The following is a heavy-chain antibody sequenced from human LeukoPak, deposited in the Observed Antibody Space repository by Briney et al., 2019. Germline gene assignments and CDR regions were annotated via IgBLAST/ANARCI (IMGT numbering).Heavy chain of an antibody. CDR1: GYTFTGYY. V-gene: IGHV1-2*02. CDR2: IYPNSGAT. CDR3: GTLLSNGPFDY. J-gene: IGHJ4*02. Sequence: VASVTVSCKASGYTFTGYYMHWVRQAPGQGREWMGLIYPNSGATKYAQKFQGRVTMTRDTSISTAYMELSGLRSDDTAVYYCGTLLSNGPFDYWGQGSLVTVSS.